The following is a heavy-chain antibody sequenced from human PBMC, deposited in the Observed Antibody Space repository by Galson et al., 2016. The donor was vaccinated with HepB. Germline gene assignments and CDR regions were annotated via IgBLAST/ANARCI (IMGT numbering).Heavy chain of an antibody. CDR3: ARAVVVAPRWWFGP. Sequence: SLRLSCAASGLTFSSYWMHWVRQAPGKGLVWVANINPDGSEEYYVDSVQGRFTISRDNAKNSLFLQMNSLRAEDTALYYCARAVVVAPRWWFGPWGQGTLVIVSS. V-gene: IGHV3-7*03. J-gene: IGHJ5*02. CDR1: GLTFSSYW. CDR2: INPDGSEE. D-gene: IGHD2-15*01.